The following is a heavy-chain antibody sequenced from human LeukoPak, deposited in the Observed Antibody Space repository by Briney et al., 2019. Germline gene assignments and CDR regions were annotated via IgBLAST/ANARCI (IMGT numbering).Heavy chain of an antibody. V-gene: IGHV4-4*02. CDR2: IYLYGTT. CDR1: IGSISSSKW. Sequence: SETLSLTCSVSIGSISSSKWWSWVRQSPVKGLEWIGEIYLYGTTNYNPSFTSRVTMSVDRSRNQFSLKLTSVTAADTAVYYCARQKWEQQGRDYYFNGLDVWGLGTTVIVSS. CDR3: ARQKWEQQGRDYYFNGLDV. J-gene: IGHJ6*02. D-gene: IGHD1/OR15-1a*01.